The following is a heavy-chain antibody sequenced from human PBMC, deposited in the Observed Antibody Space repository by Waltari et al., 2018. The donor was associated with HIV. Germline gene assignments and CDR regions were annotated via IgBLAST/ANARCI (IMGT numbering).Heavy chain of an antibody. Sequence: QVQLVQSGAAVKKHGASLKVSCKASGYTFTSYDINWVRQATGQGLEWMGWMNPNSCNTGYAQKFQGRVTMTRNTSISTAYMELSSLRSEDTAVYYCARGVGDSSGYLHDPWGQGTLVTVSS. V-gene: IGHV1-8*01. CDR3: ARGVGDSSGYLHDP. CDR2: MNPNSCNT. J-gene: IGHJ5*02. CDR1: GYTFTSYD. D-gene: IGHD3-22*01.